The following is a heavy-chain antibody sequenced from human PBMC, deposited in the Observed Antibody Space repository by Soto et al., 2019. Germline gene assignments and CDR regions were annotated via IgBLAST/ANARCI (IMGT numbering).Heavy chain of an antibody. J-gene: IGHJ3*02. CDR3: ARDFYGDAAPTVFDI. Sequence: QVQLVESGGGVVQPGRSLRLSCAASGFTFSTYGMHWVRQAPGKGLEWVAVIWYDGGNKYYTDSVKGRFIISRDNSKNTWYLQMNSLRAEDTALYYCARDFYGDAAPTVFDIWGQGTMVTVSS. CDR1: GFTFSTYG. V-gene: IGHV3-33*01. CDR2: IWYDGGNK. D-gene: IGHD4-17*01.